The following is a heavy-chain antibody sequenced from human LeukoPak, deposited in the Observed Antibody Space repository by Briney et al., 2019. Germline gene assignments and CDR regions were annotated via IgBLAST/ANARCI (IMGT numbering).Heavy chain of an antibody. J-gene: IGHJ6*04. CDR1: GFTFSSYE. D-gene: IGHD6-13*01. V-gene: IGHV3-48*03. CDR2: ISSSGSTI. CDR3: ASGSYSSSWYSSYYYYGMDV. Sequence: GGSLRLSCAASGFTFSSYEMNWVRQAPGKGLEWVSYISSSGSTIYYADSVKGRFTISRDNAKSSLYLQMNSLRAEDTAVYYCASGSYSSSWYSSYYYYGMDVWGKGTTVTVSS.